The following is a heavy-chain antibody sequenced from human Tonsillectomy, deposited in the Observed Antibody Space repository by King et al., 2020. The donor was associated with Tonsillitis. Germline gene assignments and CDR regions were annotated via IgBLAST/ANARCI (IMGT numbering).Heavy chain of an antibody. D-gene: IGHD6-13*01. Sequence: VQLVESGGGLVKPGGSLRLSCAASGFTFSNAWMSWVRQASGKGLEWVGRIKSKTDGGTTDYAAPVKGRFTISRDDSKNTLYLQMNSLKTEDTAVYYCTTEPYSSSWYGYYFDYWGQGTLVTVSS. CDR3: TTEPYSSSWYGYYFDY. J-gene: IGHJ4*02. V-gene: IGHV3-15*01. CDR2: IKSKTDGGTT. CDR1: GFTFSNAW.